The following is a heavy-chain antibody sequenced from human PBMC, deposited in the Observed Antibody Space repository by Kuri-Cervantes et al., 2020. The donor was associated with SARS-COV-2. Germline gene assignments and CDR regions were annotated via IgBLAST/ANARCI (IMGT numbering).Heavy chain of an antibody. CDR1: GGSFSGYY. J-gene: IGHJ5*02. V-gene: IGHV4-34*01. CDR3: ARKRTTVTTFWFDP. D-gene: IGHD4-17*01. CDR2: INHSGST. Sequence: GSLRLSCAVCGGSFSGYYWSWIRQPPGKGLEWIGEINHSGSTNYNPSLKSRVTISVDTSKNQFSRKLSSVTAADTAVYYCARKRTTVTTFWFDPWGQGTLVTVSS.